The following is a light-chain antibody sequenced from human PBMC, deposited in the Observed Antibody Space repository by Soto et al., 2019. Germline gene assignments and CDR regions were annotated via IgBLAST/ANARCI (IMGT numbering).Light chain of an antibody. CDR3: XTWDDSLNGPV. CDR2: XXX. CDR1: SSNIGSSV. Sequence: QSVLTQPPSASGSPGQRVTISCSGSSSNIGSSVANWYQQLPGSAPKLLIYXXXXXXXXXSDRFSXXRSGTSAXLXISXLXXXXXXXXYCXTWDDSLNGPVFGSGTKLTVL. J-gene: IGLJ1*01. V-gene: IGLV1-44*01.